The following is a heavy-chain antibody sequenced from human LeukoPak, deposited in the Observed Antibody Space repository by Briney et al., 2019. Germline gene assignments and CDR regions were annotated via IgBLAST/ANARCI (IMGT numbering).Heavy chain of an antibody. V-gene: IGHV3-30*18. CDR2: ISSDGNDK. CDR1: GFTFSTYG. D-gene: IGHD1-26*01. Sequence: PGGSLRLSCAASGFTFSTYGMHWVRQAPGKGLEWVAVISSDGNDKYYTDSVKGRFTISRDNSKNTLYLQMSSLRADDTALYYCAKERLGATTPNPDYWGQGTLVTVSS. J-gene: IGHJ4*02. CDR3: AKERLGATTPNPDY.